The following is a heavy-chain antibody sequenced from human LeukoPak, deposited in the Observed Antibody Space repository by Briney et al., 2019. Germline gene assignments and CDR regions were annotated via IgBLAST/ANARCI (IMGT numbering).Heavy chain of an antibody. CDR3: ARGVRGGYGGNSSPKSHYYYYYMDV. CDR1: GGSISSYY. D-gene: IGHD4-23*01. Sequence: PSETLSLTCTVSGGSISSYYWSWIRQPAGKGLEWIGRIYTSGSTNYNPSLKSRVTMSVDTSKNQFSLKLSSVTAADMAVYNCARGVRGGYGGNSSPKSHYYYYYMDVWGKGTTVTVSS. V-gene: IGHV4-4*07. J-gene: IGHJ6*03. CDR2: IYTSGST.